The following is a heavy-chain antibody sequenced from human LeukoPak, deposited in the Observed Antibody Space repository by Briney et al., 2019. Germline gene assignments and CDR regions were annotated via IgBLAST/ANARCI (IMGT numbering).Heavy chain of an antibody. CDR1: GFTFSSYG. Sequence: GGSLRLSCAASGFTFSSYGMHWVRQAPGKGLEWVAFIRYDGSNKYYADSVKGRFTISRDNSKNTLYLQMNSLRAEDTAVYYCAKDQHCSSTSCYTKRGMGYDYWGQGTLVTVSS. CDR2: IRYDGSNK. D-gene: IGHD2-2*02. V-gene: IGHV3-30*02. J-gene: IGHJ4*02. CDR3: AKDQHCSSTSCYTKRGMGYDY.